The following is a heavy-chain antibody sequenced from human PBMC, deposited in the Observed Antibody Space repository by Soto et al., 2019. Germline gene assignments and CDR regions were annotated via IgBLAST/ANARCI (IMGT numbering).Heavy chain of an antibody. V-gene: IGHV3-30*03. Sequence: GGGPRLSCSAPRFSFRIYCLHWGRPGPGQGLEWVAVISYDGSNKYYADSVKGRFTISRDNSKNTLYLQMNSLRAEDTAVYYCARVLRGYSGFEDYFDDWGQGALVTVSS. CDR3: ARVLRGYSGFEDYFDD. D-gene: IGHD5-12*01. J-gene: IGHJ4*02. CDR1: RFSFRIYC. CDR2: ISYDGSNK.